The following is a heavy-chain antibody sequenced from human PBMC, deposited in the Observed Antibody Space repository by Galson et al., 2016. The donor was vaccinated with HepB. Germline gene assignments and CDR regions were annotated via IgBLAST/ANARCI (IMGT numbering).Heavy chain of an antibody. V-gene: IGHV4-31*03. CDR2: IFYSGGT. CDR3: ASAAMVRGVDQPFDY. J-gene: IGHJ3*01. Sequence: TLSLTCTVSGGSISTGTYYWSWIRQPPGKGLEWIGFIFYSGGTYYNPSLESRVTISVDTPKNQFSLKLSSVTAADTAVYYCASAAMVRGVDQPFDYWGQGTMVTVSS. D-gene: IGHD3-10*01. CDR1: GGSISTGTYY.